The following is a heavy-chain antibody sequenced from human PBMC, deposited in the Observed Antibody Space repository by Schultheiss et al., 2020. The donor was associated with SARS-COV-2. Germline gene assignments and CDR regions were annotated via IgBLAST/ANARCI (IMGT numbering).Heavy chain of an antibody. CDR1: GGTFSSYA. D-gene: IGHD2-15*01. Sequence: ASVKVSCKASGGTFSSYAISWVRQAPGQGLEWMGWINPNSGGTNYAQKFQGRVTMTRDTSISTAYMELSRLGSDDTAVYYCAREGSGGNWFDPWGQGTLVTVSS. J-gene: IGHJ5*02. CDR2: INPNSGGT. V-gene: IGHV1-2*02. CDR3: AREGSGGNWFDP.